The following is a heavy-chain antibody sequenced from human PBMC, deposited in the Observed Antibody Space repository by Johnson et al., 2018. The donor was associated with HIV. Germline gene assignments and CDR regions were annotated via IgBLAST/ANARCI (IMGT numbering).Heavy chain of an antibody. CDR3: TTDHCSGDSCCRGCSCYNAFDI. Sequence: VQLVESGGGVVQPGRSLRLSCAASGFTFSNYAMHWVRQAPGKGLEWVSAISGSGASTYYADSVKGRFTISRDNSKNTLYLQMNSLRAEDTAVYYCTTDHCSGDSCCRGCSCYNAFDIWGQGTMVTVSS. D-gene: IGHD2-15*01. V-gene: IGHV3-23*04. J-gene: IGHJ3*02. CDR2: ISGSGAST. CDR1: GFTFSNYA.